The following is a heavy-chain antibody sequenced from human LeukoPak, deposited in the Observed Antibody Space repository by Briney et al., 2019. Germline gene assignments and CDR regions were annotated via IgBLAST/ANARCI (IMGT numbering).Heavy chain of an antibody. V-gene: IGHV1-2*02. CDR1: GYKYSDYY. Sequence: ASVKVSCKASGYKYSDYYIHWVRHAPGQGLEWMGWTNPHSGGTRYAPKFQGRVTMSSDTSINTAYMEMRSLRSDDTAVFHCARVDRLYESTYTAGYDIWGQGTRVTVSS. CDR3: ARVDRLYESTYTAGYDI. D-gene: IGHD3-16*01. J-gene: IGHJ3*02. CDR2: TNPHSGGT.